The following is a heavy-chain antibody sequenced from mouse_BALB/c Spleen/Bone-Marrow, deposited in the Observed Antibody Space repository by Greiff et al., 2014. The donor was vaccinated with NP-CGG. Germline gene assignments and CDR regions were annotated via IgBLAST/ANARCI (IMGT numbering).Heavy chain of an antibody. CDR3: ARAYGNYGYFDV. D-gene: IGHD2-1*01. CDR2: IWAGGST. J-gene: IGHJ1*01. V-gene: IGHV2-9*02. Sequence: QVQLQQSGPGLVAPSQSLSITCTVSGFPLTSYGVHWVRQPPEKGLEWLGVIWAGGSTNYNSALMSRLSISKDNSKSQVFLKMNSLQTDDTAMYYCARAYGNYGYFDVWGAGTTVTVSS. CDR1: GFPLTSYG.